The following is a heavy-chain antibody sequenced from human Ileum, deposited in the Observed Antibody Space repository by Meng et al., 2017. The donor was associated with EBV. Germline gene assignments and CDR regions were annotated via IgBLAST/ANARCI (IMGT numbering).Heavy chain of an antibody. CDR2: IYYSGKT. CDR1: GASISSTGCS. J-gene: IGHJ4*02. Sequence: QLRRQGPGPGLVKRSGTLAPPAISSGASISSTGCSWDLIRQPPGRGLEWLGSIYYSGKTYYNPSLRSRVSISVDTSKNQFSLKLSSVTAADTAVYYCVRRQKSDGDYAHFDNWGQGTLVTVSS. V-gene: IGHV4-39*01. CDR3: VRRQKSDGDYAHFDN. D-gene: IGHD4-17*01.